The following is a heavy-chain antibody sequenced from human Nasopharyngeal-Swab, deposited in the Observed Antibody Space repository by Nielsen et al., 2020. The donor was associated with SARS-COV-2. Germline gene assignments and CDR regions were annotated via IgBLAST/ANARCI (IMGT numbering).Heavy chain of an antibody. CDR1: GFTFDDYA. CDR3: AGNMVLDV. CDR2: ISWNSGSI. V-gene: IGHV3-9*01. D-gene: IGHD2-8*01. Sequence: GGSLRLSCAASGFTFDDYAMHWVRQAPGKGLGWVSGISWNSGSIGYADSVKGRFTISRDNAKNSLYLQMNSLRAEDTALYYCAGNMVLDVWGQGTTVTVSS. J-gene: IGHJ6*02.